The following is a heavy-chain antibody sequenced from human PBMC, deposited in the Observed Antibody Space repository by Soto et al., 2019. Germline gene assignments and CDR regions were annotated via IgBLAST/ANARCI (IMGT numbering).Heavy chain of an antibody. CDR1: GGSISSGGYS. Sequence: PSETLSLTCAVSGGSISSGGYSWSWIRQPPGKGLEWIGYIYHSGSTYYNPSLKSRVTISVDRSKNQFSLKLSSVTAADTAVYYCAREGLPNWFDPWCQGTLVTVSS. CDR3: AREGLPNWFDP. V-gene: IGHV4-30-2*01. CDR2: IYHSGST. D-gene: IGHD2-15*01. J-gene: IGHJ5*02.